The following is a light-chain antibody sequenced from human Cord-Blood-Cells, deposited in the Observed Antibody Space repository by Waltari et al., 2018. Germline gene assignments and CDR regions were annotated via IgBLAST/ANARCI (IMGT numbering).Light chain of an antibody. J-gene: IGKJ4*01. CDR2: AES. V-gene: IGKV1-39*01. CDR3: QQSYSTPRT. Sequence: DIQMTQSPSSLSASVGDRVTITCRASQNISSYLNWYQQKPGKAPKLLIYAESSLQSGVPSRFSGSGSGTDFTLTISRLQPEDFATYYCQQSYSTPRTFVGGTKVESK. CDR1: QNISSY.